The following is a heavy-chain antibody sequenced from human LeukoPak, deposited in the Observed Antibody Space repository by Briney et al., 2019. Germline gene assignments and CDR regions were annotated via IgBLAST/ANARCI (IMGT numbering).Heavy chain of an antibody. CDR2: IYYIENT. Sequence: SETLSLTCTVSGGSINIGGYSWSWIRQHPGKGLEWFVYIYYIENTYYNPSLKSRVTISVDTSKNQFSLRLSSVTAADTAVYYCARDWARRNGYNYGDAFDIWGQGTMVSVSS. CDR1: GGSINIGGYS. D-gene: IGHD5-24*01. CDR3: ARDWARRNGYNYGDAFDI. V-gene: IGHV4-31*03. J-gene: IGHJ3*02.